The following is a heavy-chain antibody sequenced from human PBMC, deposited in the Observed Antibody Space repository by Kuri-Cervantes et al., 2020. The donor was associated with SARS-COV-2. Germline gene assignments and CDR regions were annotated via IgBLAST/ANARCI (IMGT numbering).Heavy chain of an antibody. J-gene: IGHJ6*02. D-gene: IGHD3-22*01. CDR2: IYYSEST. CDR3: ARQGGYYGMDV. V-gene: IGHV4-39*01. Sequence: ESLKISCSVSGGSISSRSYYWGWIRQPPGKGLEWIGSIYYSESTNYNPTLKSRVTISVDTSTNQFFLNLTSVTAADTAVYYCARQGGYYGMDVWGQGTTVTVSS. CDR1: GGSISSRSYY.